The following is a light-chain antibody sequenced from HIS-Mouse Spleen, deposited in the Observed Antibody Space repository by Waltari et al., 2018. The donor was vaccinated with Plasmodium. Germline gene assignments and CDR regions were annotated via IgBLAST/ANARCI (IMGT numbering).Light chain of an antibody. CDR1: SSDVGSYNL. CDR2: EGS. V-gene: IGLV2-23*03. J-gene: IGLJ3*02. Sequence: QSALTQPASVSGSPGQSITISCTGTSSDVGSYNLFSWYQQHPSKAPKLMIYEGSKRPSGVANRFSGSKSGNTASLTISGLQAEDEADDYCCSYAGSSTFVFGGGTKLTVL. CDR3: CSYAGSSTFV.